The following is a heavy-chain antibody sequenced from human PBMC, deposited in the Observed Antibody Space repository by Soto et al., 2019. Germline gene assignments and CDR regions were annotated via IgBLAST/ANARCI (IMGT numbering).Heavy chain of an antibody. J-gene: IGHJ5*02. CDR1: GGSISSGGYY. CDR2: IYYSGST. CDR3: AGHLAGEDCSSTSCYEWRWFDP. Sequence: SETLSLTCTVSGGSISSGGYYWSWIRQHPGKGLEWIGYIYYSGSTYYNPSLKSRVTISVDTSKNQFSLKLSSVTAADTAVYYGAGHLAGEDCSSTSCYEWRWFDPWGQGTLVTVSS. V-gene: IGHV4-31*03. D-gene: IGHD2-2*01.